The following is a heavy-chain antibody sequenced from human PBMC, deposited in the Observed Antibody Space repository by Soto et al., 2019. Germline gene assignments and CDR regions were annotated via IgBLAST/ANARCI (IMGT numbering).Heavy chain of an antibody. Sequence: SETLSLTCAVYGGSFSGYYWSWIRQPPGKGLEWIGEINHSRSTNYNPSLKSRLTISVDTSKNQFSLKLSSVTAADTAVYYCARKGGAYYYGSGNYYNWFDPWGQGTLVTVSS. CDR1: GGSFSGYY. CDR2: INHSRST. CDR3: ARKGGAYYYGSGNYYNWFDP. J-gene: IGHJ5*02. D-gene: IGHD3-10*01. V-gene: IGHV4-34*01.